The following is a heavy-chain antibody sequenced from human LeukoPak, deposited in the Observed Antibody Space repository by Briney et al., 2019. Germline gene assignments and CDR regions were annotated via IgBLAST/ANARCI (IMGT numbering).Heavy chain of an antibody. Sequence: GGSLRLSCVSSGFSFSNYAMSWVRQAPGKGLEWVSSISGSCGSTHYADSVKGRFTISRDKSKNTLYLQMNSLRAEDTAVYYCAKSAYYDASGYYRGYYFDYWGQGTLVTVSS. J-gene: IGHJ4*02. CDR2: ISGSCGST. D-gene: IGHD3-22*01. CDR1: GFSFSNYA. CDR3: AKSAYYDASGYYRGYYFDY. V-gene: IGHV3-23*01.